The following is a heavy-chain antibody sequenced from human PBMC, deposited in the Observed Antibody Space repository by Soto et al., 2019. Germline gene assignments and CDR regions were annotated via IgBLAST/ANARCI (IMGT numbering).Heavy chain of an antibody. CDR2: ISYDGSNK. J-gene: IGHJ4*02. D-gene: IGHD3-3*01. V-gene: IGHV3-30-3*01. Sequence: PGGSLRLSCAASASTFSSYAMHWVRQAPGKGLEWVALISYDGSNKYYADSVKGRFTISRDNSKNTLYLQMNSLRAEDTAVYYCARHKRDLRFLEWSYYFDYWGQGTLVTVSS. CDR3: ARHKRDLRFLEWSYYFDY. CDR1: ASTFSSYA.